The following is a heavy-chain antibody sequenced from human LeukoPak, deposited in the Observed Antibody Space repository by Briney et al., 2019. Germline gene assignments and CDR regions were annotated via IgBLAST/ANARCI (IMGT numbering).Heavy chain of an antibody. CDR3: ARGGLRVVAAKSDYFDY. V-gene: IGHV4-34*01. J-gene: IGHJ4*02. CDR1: GGSFSGYY. Sequence: KPSETLSLTCAVYGGSFSGYYWSWIRQPPGKGLEWIGEINHSGSTNYNPSLKSRVTISVDTSENQFSLKLSSVTAADTAVYYCARGGLRVVAAKSDYFDYWGQGTLVTVSS. D-gene: IGHD2-15*01. CDR2: INHSGST.